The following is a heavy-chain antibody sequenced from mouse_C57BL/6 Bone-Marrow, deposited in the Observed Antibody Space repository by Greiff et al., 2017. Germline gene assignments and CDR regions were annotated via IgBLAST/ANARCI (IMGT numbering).Heavy chain of an antibody. CDR2: IKPYNGGT. Sequence: EVQLQQSGPVLVKPGASVKMSCKASGYTFTDYYMNWVKQSHGKSLEWIGVIKPYNGGTSYNQKFKGKATLTVDKSSSTAYMELNSLTSEDSAVYYCARRIYSNYVAYWGQGTLVTVSA. J-gene: IGHJ3*01. V-gene: IGHV1-19*01. D-gene: IGHD2-5*01. CDR3: ARRIYSNYVAY. CDR1: GYTFTDYY.